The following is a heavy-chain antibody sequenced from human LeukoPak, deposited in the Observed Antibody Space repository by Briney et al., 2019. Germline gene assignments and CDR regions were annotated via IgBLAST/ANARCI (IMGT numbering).Heavy chain of an antibody. CDR3: ARKGSSGEDY. D-gene: IGHD6-19*01. CDR2: ISSSSSYI. Sequence: GGSLRLSCAASGFTFSSYSMNWVRQAPGKGLEWVSSISSSSSYIYYADSVKGRFTISRDNAKNSLYLQMNSLRAEDTAEYYCARKGSSGEDYWGQGTLVTVSS. CDR1: GFTFSSYS. V-gene: IGHV3-21*01. J-gene: IGHJ4*02.